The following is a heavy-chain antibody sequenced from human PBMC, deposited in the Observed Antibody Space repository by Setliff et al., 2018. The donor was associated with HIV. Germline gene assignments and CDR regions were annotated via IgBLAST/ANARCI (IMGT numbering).Heavy chain of an antibody. CDR3: ARDGPAPLTTVVTPGDY. J-gene: IGHJ4*02. V-gene: IGHV1-2*06. D-gene: IGHD4-17*01. Sequence: ASVNVSCKASGYTFTGYYMHWVRQAPGQGLEWMGRINPNSGGTNYAQKFQGRVTMTRDTSISTAYMELSRLRSDDTAVYYCARDGPAPLTTVVTPGDYWGQGTLVTVSS. CDR2: INPNSGGT. CDR1: GYTFTGYY.